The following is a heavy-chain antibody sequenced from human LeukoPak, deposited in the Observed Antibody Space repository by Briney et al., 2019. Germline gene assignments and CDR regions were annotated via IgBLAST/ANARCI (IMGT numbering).Heavy chain of an antibody. V-gene: IGHV4-59*01. CDR1: DGSISSYY. J-gene: IGHJ5*02. D-gene: IGHD3-10*01. CDR3: ARGQLGSGMDDP. CDR2: IYYSGST. Sequence: SETLSLTCTVSDGSISSYYWSWIRQPPGKGLEWIGYIYYSGSTNYNPSLKSRVTISVDTSKNQFSLKLSSVTAADTAVYYCARGQLGSGMDDPWGQGTLVTVSS.